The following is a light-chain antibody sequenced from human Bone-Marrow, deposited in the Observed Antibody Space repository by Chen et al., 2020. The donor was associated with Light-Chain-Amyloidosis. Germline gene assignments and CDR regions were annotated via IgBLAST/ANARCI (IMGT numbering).Light chain of an antibody. CDR1: SSDVGNYNL. Sequence: QSALTQPASVSGSPGQSITISCTGTSSDVGNYNLVSWYQQHPGNAPHLMIYEATNRPSGVSHRCSGSTDGHTSSLAISGRQAQHEAGYFCCSQTGSSYYYVVRTGTKVTVL. V-gene: IGLV2-23*01. J-gene: IGLJ1*01. CDR2: EAT. CDR3: CSQTGSSYYYV.